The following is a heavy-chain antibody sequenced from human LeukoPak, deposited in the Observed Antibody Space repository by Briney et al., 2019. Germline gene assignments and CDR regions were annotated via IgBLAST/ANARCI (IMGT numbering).Heavy chain of an antibody. J-gene: IGHJ5*02. CDR3: ARGGQQLTPNWFDP. V-gene: IGHV4-59*11. Sequence: PSETLSLTCTVSGGSISTHYWTWIRQPPGKGLEWIGYIYYSGSTNYNPSLKSRVTISVDTSKNQFSLKLSSVTAADTAVYYCARGGQQLTPNWFDPWGQGTLVTVSS. CDR2: IYYSGST. D-gene: IGHD6-13*01. CDR1: GGSISTHY.